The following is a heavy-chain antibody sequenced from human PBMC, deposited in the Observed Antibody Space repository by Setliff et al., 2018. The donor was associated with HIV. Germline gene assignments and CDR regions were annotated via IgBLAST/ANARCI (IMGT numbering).Heavy chain of an antibody. J-gene: IGHJ5*02. Sequence: SETLSLTCTVSGGSISSSNYYWGWIRQPPGKGLEWIGSIYYSGSTYYNPSLKSRVTISVDTSKNQFSLKLSSVTAADTAVYYCARDSPSGTNWFDPWGQGTLVTVSS. V-gene: IGHV4-39*07. CDR1: GGSISSSNYY. CDR2: IYYSGST. D-gene: IGHD2-15*01. CDR3: ARDSPSGTNWFDP.